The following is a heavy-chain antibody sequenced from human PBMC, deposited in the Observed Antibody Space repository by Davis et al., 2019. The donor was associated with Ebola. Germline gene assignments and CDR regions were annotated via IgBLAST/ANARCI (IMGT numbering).Heavy chain of an antibody. Sequence: GGSLRLSCAASGFTFDFYAMSWVRQAPGKGLEWVSATTLSGGSTYYADSVKGRFTISRDNSRNTLYLQMNSLRAEDTAIYYCAKDTSNIWFDVWGQGTTVTVSS. D-gene: IGHD3-9*01. CDR2: TTLSGGST. CDR3: AKDTSNIWFDV. CDR1: GFTFDFYA. V-gene: IGHV3-23*01. J-gene: IGHJ6*02.